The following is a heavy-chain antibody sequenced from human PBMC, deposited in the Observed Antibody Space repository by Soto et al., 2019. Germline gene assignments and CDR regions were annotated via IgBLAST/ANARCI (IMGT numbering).Heavy chain of an antibody. J-gene: IGHJ6*02. V-gene: IGHV4-31*03. Sequence: PSETLSHTCPVSGGNISSGGYYWSWIRQHPGKGLEWIGYIYYSGSTYYNPSLKSRVTISVDTSKNQFSLKLSSVTAADTAVYYCARVNHSGYEYYYYGMDVWGQGTTVTVSS. CDR2: IYYSGST. D-gene: IGHD5-12*01. CDR1: GGNISSGGYY. CDR3: ARVNHSGYEYYYYGMDV.